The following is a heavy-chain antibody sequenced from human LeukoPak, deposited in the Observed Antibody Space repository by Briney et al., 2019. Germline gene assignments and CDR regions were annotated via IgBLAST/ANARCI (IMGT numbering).Heavy chain of an antibody. CDR1: GGSISSYY. Sequence: PSETLSLTCTVSGGSISSYYWSWIRQPPGKGLEWIGYIYYSGSTNYNPSLRSRVTISVHPSKNHFSLKLSSVTAADTAVYYCACSVDTAMVTVDYWGQGTLVTVSS. J-gene: IGHJ4*02. D-gene: IGHD5-18*01. V-gene: IGHV4-59*01. CDR2: IYYSGST. CDR3: ACSVDTAMVTVDY.